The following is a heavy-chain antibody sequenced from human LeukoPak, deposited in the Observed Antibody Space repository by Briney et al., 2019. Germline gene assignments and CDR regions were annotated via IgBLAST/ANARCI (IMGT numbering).Heavy chain of an antibody. Sequence: ASVKVSCKASGYTFTDYYVHWVRQAPGQGLEWMGWINPNSGGTNYAQKFQGRVTMTSDTSISTAYLELTRLRSDDTAIYYCAGANYPGALPLDYWGQGALVTVSS. D-gene: IGHD1-1*01. CDR2: INPNSGGT. J-gene: IGHJ4*02. V-gene: IGHV1-2*02. CDR3: AGANYPGALPLDY. CDR1: GYTFTDYY.